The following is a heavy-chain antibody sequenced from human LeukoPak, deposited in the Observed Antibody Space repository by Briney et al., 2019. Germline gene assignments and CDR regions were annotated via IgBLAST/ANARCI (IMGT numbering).Heavy chain of an antibody. CDR3: VREEENIGGYDFSTYFGY. J-gene: IGHJ4*02. CDR1: GGSISSGDYY. CDR2: IYYSGST. V-gene: IGHV4-30-4*08. Sequence: SQTLSLTCTVSGGSISSGDYYWSWIRQPPGKGLEWIGYIYYSGSTYYNPSLKSRVTISVDTSKNQFSLKLSSVTAADTAVYYCVREEENIGGYDFSTYFGYWGQGTLVTVSS. D-gene: IGHD3-3*01.